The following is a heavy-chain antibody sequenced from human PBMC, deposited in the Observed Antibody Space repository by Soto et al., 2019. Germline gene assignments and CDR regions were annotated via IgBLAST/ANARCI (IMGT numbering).Heavy chain of an antibody. CDR1: GYTFSNYG. D-gene: IGHD1-26*01. Sequence: QVQLVQSGAEVKKPGASVKVSCKASGYTFSNYGITWVRQAPGQGLEWMGLISAYNGNTNYAQKLQGRVTMTTDTSTTTAYMELRSLRSDDTAVYYCAREAYDVVGPTGYYFDYWGQGTLVTVSS. CDR2: ISAYNGNT. CDR3: AREAYDVVGPTGYYFDY. V-gene: IGHV1-18*04. J-gene: IGHJ4*02.